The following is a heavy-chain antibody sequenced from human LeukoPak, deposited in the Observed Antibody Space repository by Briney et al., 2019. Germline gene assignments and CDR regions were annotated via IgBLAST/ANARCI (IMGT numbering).Heavy chain of an antibody. V-gene: IGHV1-18*01. CDR2: ISAYNGNT. J-gene: IGHJ3*02. CDR1: GYTFTSYG. CDR3: AGDPGGGGGGSLAFDI. D-gene: IGHD3-10*01. Sequence: GASVKVSCKASGYTFTSYGISWVRQAPGQGLEWMGWISAYNGNTNYAQKLQGRVTMTTDTSTSTAYMELRSLRSDDTAVYYCAGDPGGGGGGSLAFDIWGQGTMVTVSS.